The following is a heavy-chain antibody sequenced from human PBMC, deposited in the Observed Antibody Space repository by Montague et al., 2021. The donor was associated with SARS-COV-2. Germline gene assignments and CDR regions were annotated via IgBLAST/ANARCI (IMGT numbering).Heavy chain of an antibody. D-gene: IGHD3-9*01. CDR1: GDSISNYY. J-gene: IGHJ4*02. CDR3: ARPPYILPGYAYFDF. Sequence: SETLSLTCTVSGDSISNYYWSWIRRPPGEGLEWLGYIYYSGSTXXXPSXXXRVTISVDTSKNQFSPRLSSVIAADTAVYYCARPPYILPGYAYFDFWGQGSLVIVSS. V-gene: IGHV4-59*08. CDR2: IYYSGST.